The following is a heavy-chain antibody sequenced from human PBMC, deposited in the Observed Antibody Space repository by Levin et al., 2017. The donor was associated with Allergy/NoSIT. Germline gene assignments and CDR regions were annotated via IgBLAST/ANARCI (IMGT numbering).Heavy chain of an antibody. Sequence: PGGSLRLSCKASGGTFSSYTISWVRQAPGQGLEWMGRIIPILGIANYAQKFQGRVTITADKSTSTAYMELSSLRSEDTAVYYCARVGTTVTTSGMDVWGQGTTVTVSS. CDR1: GGTFSSYT. CDR2: IIPILGIA. V-gene: IGHV1-69*02. D-gene: IGHD4-17*01. CDR3: ARVGTTVTTSGMDV. J-gene: IGHJ6*02.